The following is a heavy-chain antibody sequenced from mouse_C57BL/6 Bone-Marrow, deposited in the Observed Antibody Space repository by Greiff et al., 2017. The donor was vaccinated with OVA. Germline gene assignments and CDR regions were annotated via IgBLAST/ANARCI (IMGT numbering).Heavy chain of an antibody. CDR3: ARYYGSSPYYYAMDY. V-gene: IGHV2-6*03. D-gene: IGHD1-1*01. Sequence: QVQLQQSGPGLVAPSQSLSITCTVSGFSLTSYGVHWVRQPPGKGLEWLVVIWSDGSTTYNSALNSRLSISKDNSKSQVFLKMNSLQTDDTAMYYCARYYGSSPYYYAMDYWGQGTSVTVSS. CDR2: IWSDGST. J-gene: IGHJ4*01. CDR1: GFSLTSYG.